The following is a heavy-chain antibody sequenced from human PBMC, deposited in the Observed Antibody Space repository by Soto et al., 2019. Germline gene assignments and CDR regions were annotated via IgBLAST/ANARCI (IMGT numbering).Heavy chain of an antibody. V-gene: IGHV5-10-1*01. CDR1: GYSFACYW. J-gene: IGHJ4*02. D-gene: IGHD3-22*01. CDR2: IDPSDSQT. CDR3: ARQIYDSDTGPNFQYYFDS. Sequence: GESLKLSFKGSGYSFACYWITWVRQKPGKGLEWMGRIDPSDSQTYYSPSFRGHVTISVTKSITTVFLQWSSLRASDTAMYYCARQIYDSDTGPNFQYYFDSWGQGTPVTVSS.